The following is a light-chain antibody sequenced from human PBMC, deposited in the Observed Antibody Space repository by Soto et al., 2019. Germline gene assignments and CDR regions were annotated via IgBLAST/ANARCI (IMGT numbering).Light chain of an antibody. Sequence: EIVMTQSPATLSVSPGERATLSCRASQSVSSNLAWYQQKPGQAPRLLIYGASTRATGIPARFSGSGSGTEFTLTISSLQPEDFATYYCQQSYRTPTFGQGTRLEIK. J-gene: IGKJ5*01. CDR3: QQSYRTPT. V-gene: IGKV3-15*01. CDR2: GAS. CDR1: QSVSSN.